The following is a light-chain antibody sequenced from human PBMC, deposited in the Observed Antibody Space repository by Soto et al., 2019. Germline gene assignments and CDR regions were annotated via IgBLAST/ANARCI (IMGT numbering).Light chain of an antibody. CDR2: GAS. CDR1: QSVSSSY. J-gene: IGKJ5*01. Sequence: IVLTQSPGTLSLSPGERATLSCRAIQSVSSSYLAWYQQKPGQAPRLLIYGASSRATGIPDRFSGSGSGTDFTLTITRLEPEDFAVYFCQRYGSSPLITFGQGTRLEIK. CDR3: QRYGSSPLIT. V-gene: IGKV3-20*01.